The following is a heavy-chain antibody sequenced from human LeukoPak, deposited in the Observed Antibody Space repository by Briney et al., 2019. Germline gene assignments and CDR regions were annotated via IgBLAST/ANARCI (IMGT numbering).Heavy chain of an antibody. CDR1: GGSFSGYY. CDR3: ARQYCSSTSCYSRRGVLFDY. J-gene: IGHJ4*02. D-gene: IGHD2-2*02. Sequence: SETLSLTCAVYGGSFSGYYWSWIRQPPGKGLEWIGEINHSGSTNYNPSLKSRVTISVDTSKNQFSLKLSSVTAADTAVYYCARQYCSSTSCYSRRGVLFDYWGQGTLVTVSS. V-gene: IGHV4-34*01. CDR2: INHSGST.